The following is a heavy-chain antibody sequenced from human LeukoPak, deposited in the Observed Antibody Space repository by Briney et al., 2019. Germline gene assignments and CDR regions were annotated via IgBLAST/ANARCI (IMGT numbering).Heavy chain of an antibody. D-gene: IGHD6-13*01. CDR2: IYHSGST. Sequence: GSLRLSCAASGFTFSSYAMSWVRQPPGKGLEWIGEIYHSGSTNYNPSLKSRVTISVDKSKNQFSLKLSSVTAADTAVYYCARVSSSWELDYWGQGTLVTVSS. V-gene: IGHV4-4*02. J-gene: IGHJ4*02. CDR1: GFTFSSYAM. CDR3: ARVSSSWELDY.